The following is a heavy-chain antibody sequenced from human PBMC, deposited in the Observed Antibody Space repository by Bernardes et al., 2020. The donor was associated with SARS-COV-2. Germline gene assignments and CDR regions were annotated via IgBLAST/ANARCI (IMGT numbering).Heavy chain of an antibody. D-gene: IGHD3-10*01. CDR2: IGKAGDT. J-gene: IGHJ5*02. V-gene: IGHV3-13*01. Sequence: GGSLRLSCAVSGFTFSEYDMHWVRQPRGKGLEWVSGIGKAGDTYYEGSVKGRFTISRENAKNSLYLQMNSVRAGDTAVYYCARGASMGFDPWGQGTLVTVSS. CDR1: GFTFSEYD. CDR3: ARGASMGFDP.